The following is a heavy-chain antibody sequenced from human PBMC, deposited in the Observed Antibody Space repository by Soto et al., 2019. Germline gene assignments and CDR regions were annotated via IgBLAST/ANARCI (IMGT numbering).Heavy chain of an antibody. D-gene: IGHD6-13*01. CDR1: GFSFSTYG. Sequence: QVQLVESAGGVVQPGRSLKLSCAASGFSFSTYGFHWVRQAPGKGPEWVAVIWFDGSKKYYAYSVEGRFTISRDNSKNTLFLQMNTLRDEDTAVYYCARDPASVGYHFDLWGQGALVTVSS. V-gene: IGHV3-33*01. J-gene: IGHJ4*02. CDR2: IWFDGSKK. CDR3: ARDPASVGYHFDL.